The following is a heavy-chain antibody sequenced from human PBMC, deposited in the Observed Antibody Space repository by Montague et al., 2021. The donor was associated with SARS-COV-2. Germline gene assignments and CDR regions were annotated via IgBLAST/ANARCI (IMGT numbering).Heavy chain of an antibody. Sequence: SETLSLTCTVSGVSITTYYWSWIRQPPGKGLEWIGYIYYSGSTYYTPSLKSRVSFPVDASKNEFSLRLTSVSAAGTAVYYCARGGGDYGGNPFDYWGQGTLVTVSS. CDR2: IYYSGST. V-gene: IGHV4-59*01. CDR1: GVSITTYY. CDR3: ARGGGDYGGNPFDY. D-gene: IGHD4-23*01. J-gene: IGHJ4*02.